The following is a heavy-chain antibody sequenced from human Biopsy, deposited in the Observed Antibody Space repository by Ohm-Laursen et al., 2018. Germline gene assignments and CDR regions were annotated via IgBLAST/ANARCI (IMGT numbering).Heavy chain of an antibody. CDR1: GDTISTYY. D-gene: IGHD5-24*01. CDR2: IYFTGRT. V-gene: IGHV4-59*12. Sequence: TLSLTWTVSGDTISTYYWNWIRQPPGKALEWIGYIYFTGRTSYNPSLKSRVTMSVNTSKKQFSLRLSPVTAADTAVYYCASAGYNPDWNFDLWGRGTRVTVSS. CDR3: ASAGYNPDWNFDL. J-gene: IGHJ2*01.